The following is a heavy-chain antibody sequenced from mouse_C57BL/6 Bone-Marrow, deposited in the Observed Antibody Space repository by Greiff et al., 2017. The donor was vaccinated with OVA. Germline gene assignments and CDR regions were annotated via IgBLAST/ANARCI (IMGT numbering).Heavy chain of an antibody. CDR3: ARDHDYFDY. V-gene: IGHV3-6*01. D-gene: IGHD2-3*01. Sequence: DVQLVESGPGLVKPSQSLSLTCSVTGYSITSGYYWNWIRQFPGNKLEWMGYISYDGSNNYNPSLKNRISITRDTSKNQFFLKLNSVTTEDTATYYCARDHDYFDYWGQGTTLTVSS. CDR2: ISYDGSN. J-gene: IGHJ2*01. CDR1: GYSITSGYY.